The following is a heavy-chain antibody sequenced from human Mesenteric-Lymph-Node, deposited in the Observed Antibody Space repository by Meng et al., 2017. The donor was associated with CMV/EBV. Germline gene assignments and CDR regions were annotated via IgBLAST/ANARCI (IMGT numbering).Heavy chain of an antibody. D-gene: IGHD4-23*01. J-gene: IGHJ4*02. CDR2: ISGSGGST. Sequence: GESLKISCAASGFTFSSYAMHWVRQAPGKGLEWVSAISGSGGSTYYADSVKGRFTISRDNSKNTLYLQMNSLRAEDTAVYYCAKDKRWFGYWGQGTLVTVSS. V-gene: IGHV3-23*01. CDR3: AKDKRWFGY. CDR1: GFTFSSYA.